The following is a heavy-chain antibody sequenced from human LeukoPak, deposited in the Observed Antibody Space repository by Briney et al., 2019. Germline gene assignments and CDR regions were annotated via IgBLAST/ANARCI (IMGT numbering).Heavy chain of an antibody. J-gene: IGHJ4*02. CDR1: GYMFTDHF. Sequence: ASVKVSCKASGYMFTDHFMHWVRQAPGQGPEWMGWFNPKSGDKNYAQQFQGRVTMTRDTSINTAYMEMSGLTSDDTAVYYCARAQLLTAPAGTFADNWGQGTLVTVSS. D-gene: IGHD6-13*01. CDR2: FNPKSGDK. CDR3: ARAQLLTAPAGTFADN. V-gene: IGHV1-2*02.